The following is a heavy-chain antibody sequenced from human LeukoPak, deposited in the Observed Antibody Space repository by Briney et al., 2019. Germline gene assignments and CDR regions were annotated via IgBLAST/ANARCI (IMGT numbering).Heavy chain of an antibody. CDR2: IYYSGST. CDR1: GGSISSSSYY. V-gene: IGHV4-39*01. J-gene: IGHJ5*02. CDR3: ASSQGGSSWFDP. Sequence: SETLSLTCTVSGGSISSSSYYWGWIRQPPGKGLEWIGSIYYSGSTYYNPSLKSRVTISVDTSKNQFSLKLSSVTAADTAVYYCASSQGGSSWFDPWGQGTLVTVSS. D-gene: IGHD2-15*01.